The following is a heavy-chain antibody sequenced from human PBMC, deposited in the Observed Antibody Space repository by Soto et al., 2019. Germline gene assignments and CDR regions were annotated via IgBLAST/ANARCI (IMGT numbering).Heavy chain of an antibody. D-gene: IGHD3-22*01. J-gene: IGHJ5*02. CDR1: GYTFTSYA. Sequence: ASVKVSCKASGYTFTSYAMHWVRQAPGQRLEWMGWINAGNGNTKYSQKFQGRVTITRDTSASTAYMELSSLRSEDTAVYYCARAEDYYDSSGRTSNWFDPWGQGTLVTVSS. CDR3: ARAEDYYDSSGRTSNWFDP. CDR2: INAGNGNT. V-gene: IGHV1-3*01.